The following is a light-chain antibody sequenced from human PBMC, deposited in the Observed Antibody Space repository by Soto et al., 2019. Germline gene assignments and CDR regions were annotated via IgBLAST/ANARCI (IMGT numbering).Light chain of an antibody. V-gene: IGKV1-5*01. CDR1: QSISMF. Sequence: DIQITQSPSTLSASVGDRVTITCRASQSISMFLAWYQQKPGKAPKLLIYDASNSESRVPSRFSGSGSGTDFTLTISCLQSEDFATYYCQQYYSYPQTFGQGTKVDI. J-gene: IGKJ1*01. CDR2: DAS. CDR3: QQYYSYPQT.